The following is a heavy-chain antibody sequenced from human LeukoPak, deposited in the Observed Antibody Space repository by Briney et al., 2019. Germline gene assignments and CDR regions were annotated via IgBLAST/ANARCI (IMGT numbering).Heavy chain of an antibody. J-gene: IGHJ6*02. CDR2: TYYSGST. Sequence: SETLSLTCTVSGGSISRSGYYWSWIRQHPGKGLEWIGYTYYSGSTYYNPSLKSRVTISVDTSKNQFSLKLSSVTAADTAVYYCARDLRSSSSSGINYYGMDVWGQGTTVTVSS. CDR1: GGSISRSGYY. CDR3: ARDLRSSSSSGINYYGMDV. V-gene: IGHV4-31*03. D-gene: IGHD6-6*01.